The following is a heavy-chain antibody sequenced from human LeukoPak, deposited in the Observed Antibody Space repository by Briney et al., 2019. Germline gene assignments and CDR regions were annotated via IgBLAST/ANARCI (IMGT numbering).Heavy chain of an antibody. D-gene: IGHD6-13*01. J-gene: IGHJ4*02. CDR1: GFTFSSYS. V-gene: IGHV3-21*01. CDR2: ISSSSSYI. Sequence: GGSLRLSCAASGFTFSSYSMNWVRQAPGKGLEWVSSISSSSSYIYYADSVKGRFTISRDNAKNSLYLQMNSLRAEDTAVYYCARDLRIKAAAGTGGFDYWGQGTLVTVSS. CDR3: ARDLRIKAAAGTGGFDY.